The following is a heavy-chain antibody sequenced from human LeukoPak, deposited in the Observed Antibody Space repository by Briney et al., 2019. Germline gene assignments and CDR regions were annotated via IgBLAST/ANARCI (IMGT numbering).Heavy chain of an antibody. CDR3: ARDSSSWRWFDP. CDR2: IKEDGSEK. V-gene: IGHV3-7*01. J-gene: IGHJ5*02. CDR1: GFTFNRDW. Sequence: GGSLRLSCAASGFTFNRDWTAWVRQAPGKGLEWVANIKEDGSEKNYVDSVKGRFTISRDNAVNSVYLQMNDLRAEDTGVYYCARDSSSWRWFDPWGQGTLVTVSS. D-gene: IGHD6-13*01.